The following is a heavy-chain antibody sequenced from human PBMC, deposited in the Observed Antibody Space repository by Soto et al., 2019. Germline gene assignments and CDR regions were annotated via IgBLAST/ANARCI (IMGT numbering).Heavy chain of an antibody. CDR2: IGTAGDT. Sequence: GGSLRLSCAASGFTFSSYDMHWVRQATGKGLEWVSAIGTAGDTYYPGSVKGRFTISRENAKNSLYLQMNSLRAEDTAVYYCARGVLRYFDWSPTFDYWGQGTLVTVSS. CDR1: GFTFSSYD. D-gene: IGHD3-9*01. CDR3: ARGVLRYFDWSPTFDY. V-gene: IGHV3-13*01. J-gene: IGHJ4*02.